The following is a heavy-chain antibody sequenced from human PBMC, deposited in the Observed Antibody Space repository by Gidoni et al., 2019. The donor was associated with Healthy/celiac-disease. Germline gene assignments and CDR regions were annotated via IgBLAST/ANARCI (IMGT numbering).Heavy chain of an antibody. Sequence: QLQLQESGPGLVKPSETLSLTCTVSGGSISRSRYYWGWIRQPPGKGLEWIGSIYYSGSTYYNPSLKSRVTISVDTSKNQFSLKLSSVTAADTAVYYCARRLVDSSSWYNYYYGMDVWGQGTTVTVSS. V-gene: IGHV4-39*01. CDR2: IYYSGST. CDR1: GGSISRSRYY. D-gene: IGHD6-13*01. J-gene: IGHJ6*02. CDR3: ARRLVDSSSWYNYYYGMDV.